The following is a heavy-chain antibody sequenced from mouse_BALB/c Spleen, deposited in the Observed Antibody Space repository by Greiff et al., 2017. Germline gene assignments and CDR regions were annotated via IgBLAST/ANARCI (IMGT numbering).Heavy chain of an antibody. V-gene: IGHV1-63*02. Sequence: QVQLQQSGAELVRPGTSVKISCKASGYTFTNYWQGWVEQRPGHGLEWIGEIYPGGGYTNYKEKFKGKATLTADTSSSTVYLQLSSLTSEDSAVYFCARYRLAYWGQGTQVTVSA. CDR3: ARYRLAY. CDR1: GYTFTNYW. J-gene: IGHJ3*01. CDR2: IYPGGGYT.